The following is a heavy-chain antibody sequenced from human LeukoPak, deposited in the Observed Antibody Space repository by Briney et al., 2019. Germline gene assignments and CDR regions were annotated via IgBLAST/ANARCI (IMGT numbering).Heavy chain of an antibody. CDR3: AREGARAFLYYYYYMDV. CDR1: GFTFDDYG. V-gene: IGHV3-20*04. CDR2: INWNGGST. D-gene: IGHD4/OR15-4a*01. J-gene: IGHJ6*03. Sequence: GGSLRLSCAASGFTFDDYGMSWVRQAPGKGLEWVSGINWNGGSTGYADSVKGRFTISRDNAKNSLYLQMNSLRAEDTVLYYCAREGARAFLYYYYYMDVWGKGTTVTVSS.